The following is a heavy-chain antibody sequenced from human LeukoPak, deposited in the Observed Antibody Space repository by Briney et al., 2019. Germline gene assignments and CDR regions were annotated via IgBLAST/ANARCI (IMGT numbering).Heavy chain of an antibody. J-gene: IGHJ6*02. D-gene: IGHD2-2*01. CDR1: RYTVTHYD. CDR2: MNPNRGYT. CDR3: ARGAVIPATMGYYGMDV. Sequence: SSVNVPCKASRYTVTHYDINWVRQATGQGGEGMGWMNPNRGYTGYPQKFQGRFTMTRNTSISTAYMELSSLRSEDTAVYYCARGAVIPATMGYYGMDVWGQGTTVSVSS. V-gene: IGHV1-8*01.